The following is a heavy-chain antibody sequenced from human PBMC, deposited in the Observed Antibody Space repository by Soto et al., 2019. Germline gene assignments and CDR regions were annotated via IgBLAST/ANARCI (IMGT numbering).Heavy chain of an antibody. D-gene: IGHD4-4*01. CDR3: ASRATVTTLYDGMDV. Sequence: PGWSLRLSCAASGFTFSSYSMNWVRQAPGKGLEWVSSISSSSSCIYYADSVKGRFTISRDNAKNSLYLQMNSLRAEDTAVYYCASRATVTTLYDGMDVWGQGTTVTVS. V-gene: IGHV3-21*01. CDR1: GFTFSSYS. CDR2: ISSSSSCI. J-gene: IGHJ6*02.